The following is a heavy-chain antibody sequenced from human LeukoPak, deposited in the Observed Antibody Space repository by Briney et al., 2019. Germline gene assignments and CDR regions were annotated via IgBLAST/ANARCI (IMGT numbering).Heavy chain of an antibody. Sequence: SGTLSLTCTVSGGSISSYYWSWIRQPPGKGLEWIGYIYYSGSTNYNPSLKSRVTISVDTSKNQFSLKLSSVTAADTAVYYCARGSHDSSARELWGQGTMVTVSS. V-gene: IGHV4-59*01. J-gene: IGHJ3*01. CDR1: GGSISSYY. CDR2: IYYSGST. D-gene: IGHD3-22*01. CDR3: ARGSHDSSAREL.